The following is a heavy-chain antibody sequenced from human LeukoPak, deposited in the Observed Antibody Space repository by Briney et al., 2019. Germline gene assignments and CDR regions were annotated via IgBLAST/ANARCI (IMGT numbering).Heavy chain of an antibody. CDR3: ARELHEPGMVTNDWFDP. Sequence: GASVKVSCKASGGTFSSYTISWVRQAPGQGLEWMGRIIPILGIANYAQKFQGRVTITADKSTSTAYMELSSLRSEDTAVYYCARELHEPGMVTNDWFDPWGQGTLVTVSS. D-gene: IGHD5-18*01. CDR1: GGTFSSYT. J-gene: IGHJ5*02. CDR2: IIPILGIA. V-gene: IGHV1-69*04.